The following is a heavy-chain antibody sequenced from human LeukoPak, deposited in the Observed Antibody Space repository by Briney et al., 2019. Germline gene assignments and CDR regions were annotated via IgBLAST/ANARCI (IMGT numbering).Heavy chain of an antibody. D-gene: IGHD3-10*01. Sequence: PSETLSLTCTVSGGSISSYYWSWLRQPPGKGLDWIGYIYYSGSTNYNPSLKSRVTISVDTSKNQFSLKLSSVTAADTAVYYCARTDRITMVRGVIIPWFDPWGQGTLVTVSS. J-gene: IGHJ5*02. CDR2: IYYSGST. CDR3: ARTDRITMVRGVIIPWFDP. CDR1: GGSISSYY. V-gene: IGHV4-59*01.